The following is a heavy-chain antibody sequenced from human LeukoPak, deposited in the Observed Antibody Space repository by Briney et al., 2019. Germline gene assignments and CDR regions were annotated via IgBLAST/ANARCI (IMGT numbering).Heavy chain of an antibody. CDR1: GYSFTSYW. CDR3: ARQTAMGRSGDC. CDR2: IDPSDSDI. Sequence: GESLKISCKASGYSFTSYWIGWVRQMPGKGLEGMGIIDPSDSDIRYTPSFQGQVTISADKSLSTAYLQWNSLKASDTAIYYCARQTAMGRSGDCWGQGTLVTVSS. V-gene: IGHV5-51*01. D-gene: IGHD7-27*01. J-gene: IGHJ4*02.